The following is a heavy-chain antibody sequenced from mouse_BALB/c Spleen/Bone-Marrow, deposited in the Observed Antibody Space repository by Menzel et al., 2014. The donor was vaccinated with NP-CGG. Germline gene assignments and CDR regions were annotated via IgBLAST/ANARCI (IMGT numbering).Heavy chain of an antibody. Sequence: QVQLQQSGPGLVPPSQSLSITCTASGFSLTSYGVHWVRQPPGKGLEWLGVICAGGSTNYNSALMSRLSISKDNSKSQVFLKMNSLQTDDTAMYYCAREESPLRYLDVWGAGTTVTVSS. V-gene: IGHV2-9*02. CDR2: ICAGGST. J-gene: IGHJ1*01. CDR1: GFSLTSYG. CDR3: AREESPLRYLDV.